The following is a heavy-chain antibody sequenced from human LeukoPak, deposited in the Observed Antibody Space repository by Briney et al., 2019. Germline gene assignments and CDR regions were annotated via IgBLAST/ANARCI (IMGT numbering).Heavy chain of an antibody. CDR1: GFTFSGSA. J-gene: IGHJ4*02. Sequence: GGSLRLSCAASGFTFSGSAMHWVRQASGEGLEWVGRIRSKANSYATAYAASVKGRFTISRDDSKNTAYLQMNSMKTEDTAVYYCTRQDCGGDCYFDYWGQGTLVTVSS. CDR2: IRSKANSYAT. V-gene: IGHV3-73*01. CDR3: TRQDCGGDCYFDY. D-gene: IGHD2-21*02.